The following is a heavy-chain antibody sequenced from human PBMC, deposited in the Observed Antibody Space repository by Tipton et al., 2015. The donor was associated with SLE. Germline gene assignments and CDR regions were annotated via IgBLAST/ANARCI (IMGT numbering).Heavy chain of an antibody. J-gene: IGHJ4*02. D-gene: IGHD6-13*01. CDR1: GGPFSGYY. CDR2: INHSGST. CDR3: ARDLGSSGSFDY. Sequence: TLSLTCAVYGGPFSGYYWSWIRQPPGKGLEWIGEINHSGSTNYNPSLKSRVTISVDTSKNQFSLKLSSVTAADTAVYYCARDLGSSGSFDYWGQGNLVTVSS. V-gene: IGHV4-34*01.